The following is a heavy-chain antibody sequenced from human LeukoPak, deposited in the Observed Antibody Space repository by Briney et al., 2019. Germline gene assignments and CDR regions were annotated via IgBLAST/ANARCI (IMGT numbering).Heavy chain of an antibody. CDR3: ARDLTTMVRGAVVAPSYYYYYMDV. J-gene: IGHJ6*03. V-gene: IGHV1-2*02. Sequence: ASVKVSCKASGYTFTGYYMHWVRQAPGQGLEWMGWINPKSGGTNCAQKSQGRVTMTRDTSISTAYMELSRLRSDDTAVYYCARDLTTMVRGAVVAPSYYYYYMDVWGKGTTVTISS. CDR1: GYTFTGYY. CDR2: INPKSGGT. D-gene: IGHD3-10*01.